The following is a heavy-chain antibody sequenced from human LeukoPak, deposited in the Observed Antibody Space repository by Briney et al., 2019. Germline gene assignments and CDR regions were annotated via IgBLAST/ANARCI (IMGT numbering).Heavy chain of an antibody. V-gene: IGHV4-34*01. CDR2: INHSGST. CDR3: VAVADYLRYYYGMDV. D-gene: IGHD6-19*01. J-gene: IGHJ6*02. Sequence: SGTLSLTCAVYGGSFSGYYWSWIRQPPGKGLEWIGEINHSGSTNYNPSLKSRVTISVDTSKNQFSLKLSSVTAADTAVYYCVAVADYLRYYYGMDVWGQGTTVTVSS. CDR1: GGSFSGYY.